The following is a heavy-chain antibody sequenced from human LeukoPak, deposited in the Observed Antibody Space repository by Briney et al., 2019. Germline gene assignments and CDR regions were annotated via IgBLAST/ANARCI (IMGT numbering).Heavy chain of an antibody. CDR3: ARDRRYFDWLFQFDY. CDR2: ISSSSTI. CDR1: GFTFSSYS. V-gene: IGHV3-48*01. Sequence: PGGSLRLSCAASGFTFSSYSMNWVRQAPGKGLEWVSYISSSSTIYYADSVKGRFTISRDNAKNSLYLQMNSLRAEDTAVYYCARDRRYFDWLFQFDYWGQGTLVTVSS. J-gene: IGHJ4*02. D-gene: IGHD3-9*01.